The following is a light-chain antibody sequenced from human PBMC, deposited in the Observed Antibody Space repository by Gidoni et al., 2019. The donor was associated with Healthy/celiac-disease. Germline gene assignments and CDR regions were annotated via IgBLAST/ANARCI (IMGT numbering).Light chain of an antibody. CDR2: DVS. CDR3: SSYTSSSTLV. J-gene: IGLJ3*02. V-gene: IGLV2-14*01. CDR1: SSDVGGYNY. Sequence: QSALTQPASVSGSPGQSIPIHCTGTSSDVGGYNYVSWDQQHPGKAPKLMIYDVSNRPSGVSNRFSGSKSGNTASLTISGLQAEDEADYYCSSYTSSSTLVFGGGTKLTVL.